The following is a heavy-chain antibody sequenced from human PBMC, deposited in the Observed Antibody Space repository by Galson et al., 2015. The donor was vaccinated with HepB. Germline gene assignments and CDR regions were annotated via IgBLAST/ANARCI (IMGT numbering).Heavy chain of an antibody. CDR2: ISYDGSNK. CDR3: ARDYRRFSRGGTCDPLDY. V-gene: IGHV3-30*04. Sequence: SLRLSCAASGFTFSRYAMNWVRQAPGKGLEWVAVISYDGSNKYYADSVKGRFTISRDDSKNTLFVQMNSLKTEDTAVYYCARDYRRFSRGGTCDPLDYWGQGTLVTVSS. CDR1: GFTFSRYA. J-gene: IGHJ4*02. D-gene: IGHD2-15*01.